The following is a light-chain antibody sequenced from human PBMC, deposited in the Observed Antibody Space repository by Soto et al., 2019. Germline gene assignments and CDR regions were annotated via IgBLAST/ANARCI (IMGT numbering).Light chain of an antibody. Sequence: DIQMTQSPASRSASVGDRVTITCRASQNIGVYLNWYQKKPGKAPKLLIHAASSLHSGVPSTFSGSGSGTDFALTISSLQPEDFATYYCHQTAANPWTFAQGTKVDIK. CDR3: HQTAANPWT. CDR2: AAS. CDR1: QNIGVY. V-gene: IGKV1-39*01. J-gene: IGKJ1*01.